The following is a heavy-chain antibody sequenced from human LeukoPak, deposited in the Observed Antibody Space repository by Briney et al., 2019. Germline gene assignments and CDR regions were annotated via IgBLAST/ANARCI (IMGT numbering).Heavy chain of an antibody. CDR3: ARDPTDSSGYSASDI. V-gene: IGHV4-59*01. J-gene: IGHJ3*02. CDR1: GGSFSGIF. Sequence: SETLSLTCIVAGGSFSGIFWTWVRPSPGEGLGWIGSIYHSVSANYHPSLKSRVTISIDTSKNQFSLKLSSVTAADTAVYYCARDPTDSSGYSASDIWGQGTMVTVSS. CDR2: IYHSVSA. D-gene: IGHD3-22*01.